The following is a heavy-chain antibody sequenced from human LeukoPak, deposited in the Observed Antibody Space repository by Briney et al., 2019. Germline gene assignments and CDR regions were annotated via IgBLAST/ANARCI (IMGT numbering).Heavy chain of an antibody. D-gene: IGHD3-10*01. CDR2: IYPGDSDS. V-gene: IGHV5-51*01. CDR3: ARLRLMYYYGSGAKYYYYYYYMDV. J-gene: IGHJ6*03. Sequence: GESLKISCKGSGYNFTSYWIGWVRQMPGKGLEWMGIIYPGDSDSRYSPSFQGQVTISADKSISTAYLQWSSLKASDTAMCYCARLRLMYYYGSGAKYYYYYYYMDVWGKGTTVTISS. CDR1: GYNFTSYW.